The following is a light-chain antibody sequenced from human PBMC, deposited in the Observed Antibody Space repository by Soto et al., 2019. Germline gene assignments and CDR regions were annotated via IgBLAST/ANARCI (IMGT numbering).Light chain of an antibody. Sequence: DIEMTQSPSTLSASVGERLTITCRSSQTIRRWLAWYQQRPGKAPKVLIYDASTLESGVPASFRGSGSETEFTLTISSLQPEDSATYYCQHYNSDPWTVGQGTKVEIK. V-gene: IGKV1-5*01. J-gene: IGKJ1*01. CDR2: DAS. CDR3: QHYNSDPWT. CDR1: QTIRRW.